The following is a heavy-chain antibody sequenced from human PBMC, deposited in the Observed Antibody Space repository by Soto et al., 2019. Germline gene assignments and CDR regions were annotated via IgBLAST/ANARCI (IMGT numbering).Heavy chain of an antibody. CDR2: IIPVTGTA. V-gene: IGHV1-69*12. CDR1: GDSFSRFA. J-gene: IGHJ4*02. CDR3: ARLGLDLDFDH. Sequence: QVQLVQSGPEVKKPGSSLKVSCKSYGDSFSRFAVSWVRRAPGEGLEWMGGIIPVTGTANYLDKFRGRLTITADESSSTVYMELSSLRSEDTAVYYCARLGLDLDFDHWGQGTLVTVSS.